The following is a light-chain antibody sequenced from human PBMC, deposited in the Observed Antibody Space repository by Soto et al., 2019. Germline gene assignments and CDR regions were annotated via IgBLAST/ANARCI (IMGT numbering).Light chain of an antibody. J-gene: IGKJ2*01. CDR1: QSVLYNSNDKNY. Sequence: DIVMTQSPDSLAVSLGERATINCKSNQSVLYNSNDKNYLAWYQQRPGQSPALLIYWASTRASGVPDRFSGSGSGTDFALTISSLQAEDVALYFCQQYYLTPYTFGQGTKLEI. CDR2: WAS. V-gene: IGKV4-1*01. CDR3: QQYYLTPYT.